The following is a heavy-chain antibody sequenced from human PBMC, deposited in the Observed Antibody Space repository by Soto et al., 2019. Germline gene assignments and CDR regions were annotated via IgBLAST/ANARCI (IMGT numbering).Heavy chain of an antibody. J-gene: IGHJ6*02. V-gene: IGHV3-33*01. CDR3: ARDLHSPLSGTYAMDV. CDR2: IWYDGSNK. Sequence: GGSLRLSCAASGFTFSSYGMHWVRQAPGKGLEWVAVIWYDGSNKYYADSVKGRFTISRDNSKNTLYLQMNSLRAEDTAVYYCARDLHSPLSGTYAMDVWGQGTTVTVSS. CDR1: GFTFSSYG. D-gene: IGHD3-16*01.